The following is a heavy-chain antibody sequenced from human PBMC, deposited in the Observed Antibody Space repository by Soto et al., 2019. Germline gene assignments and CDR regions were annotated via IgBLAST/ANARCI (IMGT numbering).Heavy chain of an antibody. Sequence: SETLSLTXAVYGGSVNGYYWNWIRQPPGKGLEWIGEINHTGGTHYNPSLKSRATMSVDTSKNQFSLRLSSVTAADTAIYYCATRITVFGLLIPPFDPWGQGTLVTVSS. J-gene: IGHJ5*02. CDR2: INHTGGT. CDR3: ATRITVFGLLIPPFDP. CDR1: GGSVNGYY. V-gene: IGHV4-34*01. D-gene: IGHD3-3*01.